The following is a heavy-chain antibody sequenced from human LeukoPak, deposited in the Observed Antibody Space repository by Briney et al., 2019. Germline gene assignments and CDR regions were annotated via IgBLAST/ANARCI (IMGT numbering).Heavy chain of an antibody. Sequence: ASVKVSCKASGYTFTSYGTSWVRPAPGQGLEWMGWISAYNGNTNYAQKPQGRVTMTTDTSTSTAYMELRSLRSDDTGVYYCARNPYYYDSSGYYPRGPYYYYYMDVWGKGTTVTVSS. CDR1: GYTFTSYG. CDR3: ARNPYYYDSSGYYPRGPYYYYYMDV. CDR2: ISAYNGNT. V-gene: IGHV1-18*01. D-gene: IGHD3-22*01. J-gene: IGHJ6*03.